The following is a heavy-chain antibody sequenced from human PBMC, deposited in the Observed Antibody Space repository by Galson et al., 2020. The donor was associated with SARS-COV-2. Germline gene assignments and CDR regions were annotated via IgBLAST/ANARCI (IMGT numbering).Heavy chain of an antibody. CDR3: AKDWNGAGDS. D-gene: IGHD1-1*01. CDR2: IRNDANGYST. J-gene: IGHJ5*01. CDR1: GFNFNAHF. V-gene: IGHV3-72*01. Sequence: GGSLRLSCITSGFNFNAHFMDWVRQAPGKGLEWVARIRNDANGYSTESAASVKGRFTISRDDSKMSVYLQTNSLKTEDTAVYYCAKDWNGAGDSWGQGTLVTVSS.